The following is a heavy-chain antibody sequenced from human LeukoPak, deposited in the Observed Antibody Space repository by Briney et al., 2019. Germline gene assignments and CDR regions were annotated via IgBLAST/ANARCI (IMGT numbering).Heavy chain of an antibody. Sequence: SVKVSCKASGGTFSSHAISWVRQAPGQGLEWMGGIIPIFGTANYAQKFRGRVTITTDESTSTAYMELSSLRSEDTAVYYCAVGRITYYDFWSGYYKWGQGTLVTVPS. CDR2: IIPIFGTA. J-gene: IGHJ4*02. CDR1: GGTFSSHA. V-gene: IGHV1-69*05. D-gene: IGHD3-3*01. CDR3: AVGRITYYDFWSGYYK.